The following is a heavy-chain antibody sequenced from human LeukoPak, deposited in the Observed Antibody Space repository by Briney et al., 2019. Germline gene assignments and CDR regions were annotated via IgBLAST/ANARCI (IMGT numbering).Heavy chain of an antibody. J-gene: IGHJ2*01. V-gene: IGHV1-46*01. Sequence: GASVKVSRKASGYTFTSYYMHWVRQAPGQGLVWMGIIIHSGGSTTYAQKFQGRVTMTRDTSTSTVYMELSSLRSEDTAIYYCVRGGDLWYFDLWGRGTLVTVSS. D-gene: IGHD4-17*01. CDR1: GYTFTSYY. CDR2: IIHSGGST. CDR3: VRGGDLWYFDL.